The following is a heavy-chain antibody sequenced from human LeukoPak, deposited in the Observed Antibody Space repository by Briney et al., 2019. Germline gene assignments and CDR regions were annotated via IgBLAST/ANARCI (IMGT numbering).Heavy chain of an antibody. V-gene: IGHV4-61*02. CDR1: GGSISSGSYY. Sequence: SETLSLTCTVSGGSISSGSYYWSWIRQTAGKGLEWIGRIYSSGSTNYNPSLKSRVTISVDTSKNQFSLKLGSVTAADTAVYYCARGLFQEKYYYDSSGASYGDYWGQGTLVTVSS. CDR3: ARGLFQEKYYYDSSGASYGDY. D-gene: IGHD3-22*01. CDR2: IYSSGST. J-gene: IGHJ4*02.